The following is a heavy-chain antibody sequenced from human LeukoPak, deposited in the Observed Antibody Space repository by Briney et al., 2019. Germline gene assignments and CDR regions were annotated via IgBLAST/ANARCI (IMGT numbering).Heavy chain of an antibody. CDR2: IWYDGSNK. CDR3: ASMVRGVIIGPDAFDI. V-gene: IGHV3-33*08. CDR1: GFTFSSYA. Sequence: GGSLRLSCAASGFTFSSYAMHWVRQAPGKGLEWVAVIWYDGSNKYYADSVKGRFTISRDNSKNTLYLQMNSLRAEDTAAYYCASMVRGVIIGPDAFDIWGQGTMVTVSS. D-gene: IGHD3-10*01. J-gene: IGHJ3*02.